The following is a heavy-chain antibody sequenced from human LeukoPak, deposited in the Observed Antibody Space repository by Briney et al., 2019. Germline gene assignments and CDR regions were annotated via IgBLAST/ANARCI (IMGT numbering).Heavy chain of an antibody. Sequence: ASVKVSCNASGYTFTSYDINWVRQATGQGLEWMGWMNPNSGNTGYAQKFQGRVTMTRNTSISTAYMELSSLRSEDTAVYYCARGPEELFAFDIWGQGTMVTVSS. CDR3: ARGPEELFAFDI. V-gene: IGHV1-8*01. CDR1: GYTFTSYD. D-gene: IGHD3-10*01. J-gene: IGHJ3*02. CDR2: MNPNSGNT.